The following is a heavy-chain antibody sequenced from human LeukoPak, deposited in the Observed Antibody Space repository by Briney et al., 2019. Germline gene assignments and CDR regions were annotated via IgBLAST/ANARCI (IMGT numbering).Heavy chain of an antibody. CDR2: IYYTGGA. J-gene: IGHJ1*01. D-gene: IGHD4-17*01. V-gene: IGHV4-59*01. CDR1: GVSISTFY. Sequence: SETLSLTCTVSGVSISTFYWSWIRQPPGKGLEWVGYIYYTGGANYNPSLKSRVSMAVDTSKNQFSLKLTSVTAADTAVYYCTRGTVTTEYFHPWGQGTLVTVSS. CDR3: TRGTVTTEYFHP.